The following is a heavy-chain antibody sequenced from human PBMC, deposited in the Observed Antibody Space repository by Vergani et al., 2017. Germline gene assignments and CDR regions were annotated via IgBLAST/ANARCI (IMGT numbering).Heavy chain of an antibody. CDR3: ARHLNDILTGHPYYFDY. Sequence: QVQLQESGPGLVKPSETLSLTCAVSGYSISSGYYWGWIRQPPGKGLEWIGSIYHSGSTYYNPSLKSRVTISVDTSKNQFSLKLSSVTAADTAVYYCARHLNDILTGHPYYFDYWGQGTLVTVSS. V-gene: IGHV4-38-2*01. CDR2: IYHSGST. J-gene: IGHJ4*02. D-gene: IGHD3-9*01. CDR1: GYSISSGYY.